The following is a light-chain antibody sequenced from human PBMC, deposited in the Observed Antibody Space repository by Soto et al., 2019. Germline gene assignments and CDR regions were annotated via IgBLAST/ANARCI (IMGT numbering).Light chain of an antibody. Sequence: EIVLTQSPGTLSLSAGERATLSCRASQSVSKNFLAWYQQKPGQAPRLLINGASSRATGIPYRFSGSGSGTDFSLTIDRLEPEDFAVYFCQQYGSPPPTFGGGTKVAIK. CDR3: QQYGSPPPT. CDR2: GAS. V-gene: IGKV3-20*01. J-gene: IGKJ4*01. CDR1: QSVSKNF.